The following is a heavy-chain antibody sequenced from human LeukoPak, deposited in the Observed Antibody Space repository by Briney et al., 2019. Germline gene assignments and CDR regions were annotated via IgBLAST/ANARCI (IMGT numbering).Heavy chain of an antibody. D-gene: IGHD7-27*01. V-gene: IGHV3-23*01. CDR3: AKPPNCGAYYYGMDV. CDR1: GFTFTNYA. CDR2: ISYNGGST. J-gene: IGHJ6*04. Sequence: GGSLRLYCAASGFTFTNYAMSWVRQAPGKGLDWVSAISYNGGSTYYSDSVKGRFTISRDNSKNTVYLQMNSLRAEDTAVYYCAKPPNCGAYYYGMDVWGKGTTVTVSS.